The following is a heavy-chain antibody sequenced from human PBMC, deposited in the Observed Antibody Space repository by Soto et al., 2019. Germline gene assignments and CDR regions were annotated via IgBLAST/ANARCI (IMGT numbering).Heavy chain of an antibody. J-gene: IGHJ6*02. D-gene: IGHD2-15*01. Sequence: ASVKVSCKASGGTFSSYAISWVRQAPGQGLEWMGGIIPIFGTANYAQKFQGRVTITADESTSTAYMELSSLRSEDTAVYYCARDEVARFYGMDVWGQGTTVTVSS. CDR3: ARDEVARFYGMDV. CDR2: IIPIFGTA. CDR1: GGTFSSYA. V-gene: IGHV1-69*13.